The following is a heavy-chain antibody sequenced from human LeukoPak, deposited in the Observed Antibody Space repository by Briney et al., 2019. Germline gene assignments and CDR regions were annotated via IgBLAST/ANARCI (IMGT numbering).Heavy chain of an antibody. CDR3: ARNTDNDH. CDR1: GYTFTSYD. Sequence: GASVKVSCKASGYTFTSYDINWVRQATGQGLEWMGWINPNTGGTNYAQKFQGRVTMTRDTSISTAYMELSSLRSDDTAVYYCARNTDNDHWGQGTLVTVSS. J-gene: IGHJ4*02. CDR2: INPNTGGT. V-gene: IGHV1-2*02.